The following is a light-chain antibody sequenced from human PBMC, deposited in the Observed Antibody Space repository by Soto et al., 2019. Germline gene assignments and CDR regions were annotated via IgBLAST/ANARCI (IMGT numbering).Light chain of an antibody. Sequence: EIVLTQSPATLSLSPGESATLSCRASQSVSTYLAWYQQKVGQAPRLLIYDASNRATGIPARFSGSGSGTDFTLTISSLEPEYCALYHCQQRSNWPYTFGKGTKVEIK. CDR1: QSVSTY. V-gene: IGKV3-11*01. CDR2: DAS. J-gene: IGKJ2*01. CDR3: QQRSNWPYT.